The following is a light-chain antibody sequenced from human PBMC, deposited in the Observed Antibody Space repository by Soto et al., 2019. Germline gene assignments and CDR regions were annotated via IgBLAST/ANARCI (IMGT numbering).Light chain of an antibody. CDR3: QQYNSYWT. Sequence: DIQITQSPASLSASLLDRVTITCRASQGIRNDLGWYQQKPGKAPKRLIYDASILQGGVPSRFSGSGSGTEFTLAISSLQPDDFATYYCQQYNSYWTFGQGTKVDI. J-gene: IGKJ1*01. CDR1: QGIRND. V-gene: IGKV1-17*01. CDR2: DAS.